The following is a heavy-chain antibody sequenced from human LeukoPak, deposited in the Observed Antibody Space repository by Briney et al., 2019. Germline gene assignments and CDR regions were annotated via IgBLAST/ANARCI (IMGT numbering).Heavy chain of an antibody. Sequence: GGSLRLSCAASGFTFSSYAMSWVRQAPGKGLEWVSAISGSGGSTYYADSVKGRFTISRDNSKNTLYLQMNSLRAEDTAVYCCAKPESQSYYYDSSGSDPNDYWGQGTLVTVSS. J-gene: IGHJ4*02. CDR1: GFTFSSYA. CDR3: AKPESQSYYYDSSGSDPNDY. CDR2: ISGSGGST. D-gene: IGHD3-22*01. V-gene: IGHV3-23*01.